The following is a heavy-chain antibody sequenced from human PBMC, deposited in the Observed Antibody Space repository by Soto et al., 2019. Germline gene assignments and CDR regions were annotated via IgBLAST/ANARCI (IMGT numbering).Heavy chain of an antibody. CDR2: IDWDGDK. Sequence: DSGPTLVNPTQALTLTCTFSGFSLTTSGVRVSWIRQPPGKALQWLARIDWDGDKFYNTYLKTRLTISKDTSKNPVVLTMTNMDPVDTATYYCVVIRRNSGWNIWFDPCGQGTLVTVSS. CDR3: VVIRRNSGWNIWFDP. D-gene: IGHD5-12*01. J-gene: IGHJ5*02. CDR1: GFSLTTSGVR. V-gene: IGHV2-70*04.